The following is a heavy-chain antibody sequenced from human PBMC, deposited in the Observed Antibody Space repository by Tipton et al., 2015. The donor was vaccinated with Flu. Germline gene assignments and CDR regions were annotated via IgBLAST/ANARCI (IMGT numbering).Heavy chain of an antibody. J-gene: IGHJ4*02. V-gene: IGHV4-39*01. D-gene: IGHD3-10*02. Sequence: TLSLTCTVSSGSIRSTNYFCAWIRQPPGKRLELIGSIFPSGTTYYNPSLKSRFTIPVDTSKSQFSLMLRSVTAADTAVYYCARLSYYDVDLKNFYFDYWGQGALVTVSS. CDR1: SGSIRSTNYF. CDR2: IFPSGTT. CDR3: ARLSYYDVDLKNFYFDY.